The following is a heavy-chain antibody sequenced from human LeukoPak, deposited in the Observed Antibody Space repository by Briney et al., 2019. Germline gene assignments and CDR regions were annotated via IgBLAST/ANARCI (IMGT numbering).Heavy chain of an antibody. CDR2: ISSGGST. V-gene: IGHV4-59*01. CDR1: GASITRYF. CDR3: ARGDDYKSTLFHY. J-gene: IGHJ4*01. Sequence: SETLSLTCTVSGASITRYFWNWIRQPPGKELEWIGYISSGGSTNYNPSLKSRVTKSIDTSKNQFSLKLTSATAADTAVYYCARGDDYKSTLFHYWGPGTLVTVSS. D-gene: IGHD5-12*01.